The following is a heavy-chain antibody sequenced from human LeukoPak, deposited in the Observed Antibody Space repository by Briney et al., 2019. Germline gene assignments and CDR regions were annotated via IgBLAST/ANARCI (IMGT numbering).Heavy chain of an antibody. D-gene: IGHD1-26*01. Sequence: ASVKVSCKASGYNFSGHYMHWVRQAPGQGLEWMGWIKPSNGDTNYAHNFQGRVTMTRDTSISTAYMELSSLRSDDTAVYSCASPPLSSAMYYAHWGQGTLVTVSS. V-gene: IGHV1-2*02. CDR2: IKPSNGDT. J-gene: IGHJ4*02. CDR1: GYNFSGHY. CDR3: ASPPLSSAMYYAH.